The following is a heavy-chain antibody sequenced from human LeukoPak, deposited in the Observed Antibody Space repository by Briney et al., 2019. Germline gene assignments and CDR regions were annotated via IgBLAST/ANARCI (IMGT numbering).Heavy chain of an antibody. J-gene: IGHJ4*02. CDR1: GFTFSDYY. Sequence: GGSLRLSCAASGFTFSDYYMSWIRQAPGKGLEWVSSISSSGSTIYYADSVKGRFTISRDNAKNSLYLQMNSLRAEDTAVYYCASLYCGGDCYKDYWGQGTLVTVSS. CDR3: ASLYCGGDCYKDY. D-gene: IGHD2-21*02. V-gene: IGHV3-11*01. CDR2: ISSSGSTI.